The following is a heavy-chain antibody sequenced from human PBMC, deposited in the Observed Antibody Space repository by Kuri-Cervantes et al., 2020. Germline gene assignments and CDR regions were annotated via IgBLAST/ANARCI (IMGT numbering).Heavy chain of an antibody. J-gene: IGHJ4*02. CDR1: GYTFTSYY. V-gene: IGHV1-46*01. CDR2: INPSGGST. Sequence: ASVKVSCKASGYTFTSYYMHWVRQAPGQGLEWMGIINPSGGSTSYAQKFQGRVTMTRDTSTSTVYMELSRLRSDDTAVYYCARGRRPLHSSSWKHSYFDYWGQGTLVTVSS. CDR3: ARGRRPLHSSSWKHSYFDY. D-gene: IGHD6-13*01.